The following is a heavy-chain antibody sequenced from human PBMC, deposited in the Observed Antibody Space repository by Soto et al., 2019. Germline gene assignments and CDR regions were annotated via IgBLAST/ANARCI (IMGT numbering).Heavy chain of an antibody. CDR1: GCSFSSNW. CDR2: INQDGSEK. V-gene: IGHV3-7*01. J-gene: IGHJ4*02. CDR3: FNVAFGY. Sequence: GGSLRLSCTAAGCSFSSNWMSWVRQAPGKGPEWVANINQDGSEKYCADSVKGRFTISRDNAKNSLYLQMDSLRVEDTALYYCFNVAFGYWGRGTLVTVSS.